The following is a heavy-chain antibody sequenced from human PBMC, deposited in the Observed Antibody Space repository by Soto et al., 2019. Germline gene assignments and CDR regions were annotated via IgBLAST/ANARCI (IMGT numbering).Heavy chain of an antibody. J-gene: IGHJ3*02. Sequence: QVQLQESGPGLVKPSETLSLTCTVSGGSISSYYWSWIRQPPGKGLEWIGYIYYSGRTTYNPSLMSRVTMPVDTSKTQSPLQPRPATAADTVVSLCARVWGGACDIWGQGPMVTVAS. CDR1: GGSISSYY. CDR3: ARVWGGACDI. D-gene: IGHD3-10*01. V-gene: IGHV4-59*01. CDR2: IYYSGRT.